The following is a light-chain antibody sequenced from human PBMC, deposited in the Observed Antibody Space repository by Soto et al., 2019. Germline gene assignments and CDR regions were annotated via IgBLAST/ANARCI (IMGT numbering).Light chain of an antibody. Sequence: QSALTQPASVSGSPGQSIPISCTGTSSDVGGYKYVSWYHQHPGKAPKLRIYDIRNRPSGVSNRFTGSKSGNTASLTISGLQAEYDADYYCSSYTSSSTRVFGTGTKLTVL. CDR3: SSYTSSSTRV. J-gene: IGLJ1*01. CDR1: SSDVGGYKY. V-gene: IGLV2-14*03. CDR2: DIR.